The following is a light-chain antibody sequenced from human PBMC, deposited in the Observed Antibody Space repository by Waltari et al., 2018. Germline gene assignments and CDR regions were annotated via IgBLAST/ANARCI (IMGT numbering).Light chain of an antibody. J-gene: IGKJ4*02. CDR3: QQYTSFALT. Sequence: DIQMTQSPSSLSASIGDRVTFTRWASQSISSWLAWYQQKPGKVPKPLIFKTSTLESGVPSRCGGSGAEAEFTLTISDLQPDDFATYCCQQYTSFALTFDGGTTVELK. CDR2: KTS. V-gene: IGKV1-5*03. CDR1: QSISSW.